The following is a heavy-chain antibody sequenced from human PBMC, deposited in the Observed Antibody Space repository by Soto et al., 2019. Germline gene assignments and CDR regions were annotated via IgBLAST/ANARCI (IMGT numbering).Heavy chain of an antibody. V-gene: IGHV4-59*01. CDR2: ISFSGSP. CDR3: ARLTGNSILDGLDI. D-gene: IGHD3-9*01. CDR1: GGSINTYY. J-gene: IGHJ3*02. Sequence: PSETLSLTCTVSGGSINTYYWSWIRQPPGKGLEWIGYISFSGSPTYNPSLKSRVTISIDTPQNQFSLSLSSVTAADAAIYYCARLTGNSILDGLDIWGHGSLVTVSS.